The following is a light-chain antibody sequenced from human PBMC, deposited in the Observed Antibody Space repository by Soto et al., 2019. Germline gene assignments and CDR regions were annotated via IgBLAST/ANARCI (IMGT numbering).Light chain of an antibody. V-gene: IGLV1-47*01. CDR3: AAWDDSLSGPHVI. J-gene: IGLJ2*01. CDR1: SSNIGSNY. CDR2: RNN. Sequence: QTVVTPPPSASGTPGQRVTISCSGSSSNIGSNYVYWYQQLPGTAPKRLIYRNNQRPSGVPDRFSGSKSGTSASLAISGLRSEDEAEYYCAAWDDSLSGPHVIFGGGTKLTVL.